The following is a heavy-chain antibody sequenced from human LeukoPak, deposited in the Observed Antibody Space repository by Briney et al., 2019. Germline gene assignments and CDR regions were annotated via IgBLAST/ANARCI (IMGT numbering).Heavy chain of an antibody. V-gene: IGHV3-23*01. Sequence: GGSLRLSCAASGFTFNNYALTWVRQTPGKGLECVSAISGDGVSPYYADSVRGRFTISRDNSKNTLYLQMNSLRVEDTAVYFCARDPGAFPYFFDCWGQGTLVTVSS. J-gene: IGHJ4*02. D-gene: IGHD4/OR15-4a*01. CDR2: ISGDGVSP. CDR1: GFTFNNYA. CDR3: ARDPGAFPYFFDC.